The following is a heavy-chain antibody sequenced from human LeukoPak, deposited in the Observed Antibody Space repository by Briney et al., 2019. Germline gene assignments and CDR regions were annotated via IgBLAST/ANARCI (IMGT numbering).Heavy chain of an antibody. Sequence: GGSLRLSCAASGFTFSSYAMSWVRQAPGKGLEWVSAISGSGGSTYYADSVKGRFTISRDNSKSTLYLQMNSLRAEDTAVYYCAKPPVLRFLEWFTYVDYWGQGTLVTVSS. V-gene: IGHV3-23*01. CDR3: AKPPVLRFLEWFTYVDY. D-gene: IGHD3-3*01. J-gene: IGHJ4*02. CDR1: GFTFSSYA. CDR2: ISGSGGST.